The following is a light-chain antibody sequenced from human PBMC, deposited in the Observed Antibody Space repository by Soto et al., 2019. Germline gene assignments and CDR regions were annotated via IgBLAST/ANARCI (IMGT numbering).Light chain of an antibody. CDR1: QSISSY. Sequence: DIQMTQSPSSLSASVGDRVTITCRASQSISSYLNWYQQKPGKAPKLLIYAASSLQSGVPSRFSGSGSGTDFTLTISSLQPEDFAVYYCQQYGYSPLTFGGGTKVEI. CDR3: QQYGYSPLT. J-gene: IGKJ4*01. CDR2: AAS. V-gene: IGKV1-39*01.